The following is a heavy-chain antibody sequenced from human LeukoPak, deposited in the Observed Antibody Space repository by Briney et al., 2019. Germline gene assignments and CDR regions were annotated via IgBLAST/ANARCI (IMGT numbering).Heavy chain of an antibody. CDR3: ATGRPWDLLKY. CDR2: FDPEHGEM. V-gene: IGHV1-24*01. CDR1: GDILTELS. D-gene: IGHD3-9*01. Sequence: ASVEVSCKVSGDILTELSTHWVRQAPGKGLEWMGGFDPEHGEMIYAQKLQGRVTMTEDRSTDTAYMELSSLRSEDTAVYYCATGRPWDLLKYWGQGTLVTVSS. J-gene: IGHJ4*02.